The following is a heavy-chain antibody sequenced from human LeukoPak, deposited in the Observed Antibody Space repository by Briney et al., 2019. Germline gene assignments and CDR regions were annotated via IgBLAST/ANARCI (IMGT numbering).Heavy chain of an antibody. Sequence: SQTLSLTCAISGDIFSSNSAAWNWIRQSPSRGLEWLGRTYYRSKWYNDYAVSVKSRITINPDTSKNQFSLQLNSVTPEDTAVYYCARDRRGYSGYDYFTYIDYWGQGTLVTVSS. CDR3: ARDRRGYSGYDYFTYIDY. CDR1: GDIFSSNSAA. J-gene: IGHJ4*02. CDR2: TYYRSKWYN. V-gene: IGHV6-1*01. D-gene: IGHD5-12*01.